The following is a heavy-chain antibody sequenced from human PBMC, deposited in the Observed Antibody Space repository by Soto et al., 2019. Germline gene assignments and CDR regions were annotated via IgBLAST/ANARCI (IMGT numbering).Heavy chain of an antibody. D-gene: IGHD2-15*01. Sequence: ASVKVSCKASGYTFTSYGISWVRQAPGQGLEWMGWISAYNGNTNYAQKLQGRVTMTTDTSTSTAYMELRSLRSDDTAVYYCARERYCSGGSCYPGLYYFDYWGQGTLVTVSS. CDR2: ISAYNGNT. CDR3: ARERYCSGGSCYPGLYYFDY. V-gene: IGHV1-18*01. J-gene: IGHJ4*02. CDR1: GYTFTSYG.